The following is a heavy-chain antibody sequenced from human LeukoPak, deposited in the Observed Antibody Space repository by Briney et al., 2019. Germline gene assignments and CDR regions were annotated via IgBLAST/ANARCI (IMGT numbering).Heavy chain of an antibody. D-gene: IGHD1-26*01. CDR2: INQGGST. V-gene: IGHV4-34*01. Sequence: SDTLSLIYAVYGGYFSGYYWSEIRQPPGKGVEWIREINQGGSTNHNPSLKRRLTISVDTSQNQCSLKLSSVTAADTAVYYCARLYSSGRSGSYYSEDYWGQGTLVTVSS. CDR1: GGYFSGYY. J-gene: IGHJ4*02. CDR3: ARLYSSGRSGSYYSEDY.